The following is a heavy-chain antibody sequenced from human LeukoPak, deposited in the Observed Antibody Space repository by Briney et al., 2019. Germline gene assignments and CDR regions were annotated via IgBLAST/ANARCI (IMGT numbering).Heavy chain of an antibody. D-gene: IGHD3-10*01. CDR2: ISASGVST. Sequence: GGSLRLSCAASGFTFSTYAMTWVRQAPGKGLGWVSGISASGVSTHYADSVKGRSTISRDNSKNTLYLQMNSLRAEDMAVYYCAKEYGPGSYYYDYWGQGTLVTVSS. CDR3: AKEYGPGSYYYDY. J-gene: IGHJ4*02. V-gene: IGHV3-23*01. CDR1: GFTFSTYA.